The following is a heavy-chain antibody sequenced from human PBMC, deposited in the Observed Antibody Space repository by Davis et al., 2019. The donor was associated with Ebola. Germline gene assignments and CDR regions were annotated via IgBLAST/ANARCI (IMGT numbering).Heavy chain of an antibody. CDR2: INPSGGST. CDR1: GYTFTGYY. V-gene: IGHV1-46*01. J-gene: IGHJ6*02. D-gene: IGHD6-13*01. CDR3: AADSSSWGGGEEGMDV. Sequence: AASVQVSCKASGYTFTGYYMHWVRQAPGQGLEWMGIINPSGGSTSYAQKFQGRVTMTRDTSTSTVYMELSSLRSEDTAVYYCAADSSSWGGGEEGMDVWGQGTTVTVSS.